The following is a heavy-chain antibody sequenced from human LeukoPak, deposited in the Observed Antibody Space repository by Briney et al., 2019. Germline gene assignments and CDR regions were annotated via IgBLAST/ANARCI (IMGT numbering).Heavy chain of an antibody. Sequence: GGSLRLPCAASGFTFSNYWMTWVRQAPGKGLEWVANIKQDGSEKNYVDSVKGRFTISRDNAKNSLYLQMNSLRAEDTAVYYCARSLEMATVLLGYWGQGTLVTVSS. CDR3: ARSLEMATVLLGY. CDR2: IKQDGSEK. V-gene: IGHV3-7*01. D-gene: IGHD5-24*01. CDR1: GFTFSNYW. J-gene: IGHJ4*02.